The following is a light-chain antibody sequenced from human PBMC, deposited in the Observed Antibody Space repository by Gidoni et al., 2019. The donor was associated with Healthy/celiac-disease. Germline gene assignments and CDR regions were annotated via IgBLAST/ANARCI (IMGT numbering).Light chain of an antibody. CDR2: GAS. J-gene: IGKJ3*01. CDR3: QQYGSSPFFT. CDR1: QSVSSSY. V-gene: IGKV3-20*01. Sequence: EIVLTQSPGTLSLSPGERATLSCRASQSVSSSYLAWYQQKPGQAPRLLIYGASSRATGIPDRFSGSGSGTDFTLTISRLEPEDFAVYYCQQYGSSPFFTFXPXTKVDIK.